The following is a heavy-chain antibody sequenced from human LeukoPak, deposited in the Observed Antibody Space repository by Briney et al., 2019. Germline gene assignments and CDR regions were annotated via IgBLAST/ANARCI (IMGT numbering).Heavy chain of an antibody. CDR1: GYSFSNYG. D-gene: IGHD6-25*01. Sequence: ASVKVSCKASGYSFSNYGVSWVRQAPGQGLEWMGWISGYNGNTNYAQKFQGRVTVTTDTSTNTAYMELRSLRSDDTAVYYCTRDDRQRPPYSWFGPWGQGTLVTVSS. CDR3: TRDDRQRPPYSWFGP. J-gene: IGHJ5*02. V-gene: IGHV1-18*01. CDR2: ISGYNGNT.